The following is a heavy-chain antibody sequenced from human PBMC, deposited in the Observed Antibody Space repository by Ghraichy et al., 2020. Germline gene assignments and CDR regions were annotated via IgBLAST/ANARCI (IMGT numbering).Heavy chain of an antibody. CDR2: INPNSGGT. V-gene: IGHV1-2*06. Sequence: ASVKVSCKASGYTFTGYYMHWVRQAPGQGLEWMGRINPNSGGTNYAQKFQGRVTMTRDTSISTAYMELSRLRSDDTAVYYCAREIHRFADYIAAAGTLHYWGQGTLVTVSS. J-gene: IGHJ4*02. CDR3: AREIHRFADYIAAAGTLHY. CDR1: GYTFTGYY. D-gene: IGHD6-13*01.